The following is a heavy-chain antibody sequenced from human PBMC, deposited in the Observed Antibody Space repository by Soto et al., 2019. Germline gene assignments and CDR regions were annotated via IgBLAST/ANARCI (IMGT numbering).Heavy chain of an antibody. CDR1: GFTVSSHY. D-gene: IGHD1-1*01. Sequence: EVQLVETGGGLIQPGGSLRLSCAASGFTVSSHYMSWVRQAPGKGLEWVSVIYSGGSTYYADSVKGRFTISRDNSKNTRYLQMNSLRDEDTAVYYCARVNLEGSYFYAMDVWGQGTTVTVSS. V-gene: IGHV3-53*02. J-gene: IGHJ6*02. CDR3: ARVNLEGSYFYAMDV. CDR2: IYSGGST.